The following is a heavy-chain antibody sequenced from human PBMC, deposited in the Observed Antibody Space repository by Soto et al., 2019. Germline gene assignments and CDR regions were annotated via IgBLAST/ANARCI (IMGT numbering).Heavy chain of an antibody. CDR3: ARDSNGSGSYYNWFDP. Sequence: SETLSLTCTVSGGSIRSYYLSWIRQPPGKGLEWIGYIYYSGSTNYNPSLKSRVTISVDTSKNQFSLKLSSVTAADTAVYYCARDSNGSGSYYNWFDPWGQGTLVTVSS. D-gene: IGHD3-10*01. V-gene: IGHV4-59*01. CDR2: IYYSGST. J-gene: IGHJ5*02. CDR1: GGSIRSYY.